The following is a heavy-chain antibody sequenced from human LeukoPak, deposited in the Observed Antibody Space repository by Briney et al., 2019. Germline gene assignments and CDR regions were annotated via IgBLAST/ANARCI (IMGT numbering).Heavy chain of an antibody. CDR1: GGSFSGYY. Sequence: SETLSLTCAVYGGSFSGYYWSWIRQPPGKGLEWIGEINHSGSTNYNPSLKSRVTISVDTSKNQFSLKLSSVTAADTAVYYCARAELATTFDYWGQGTLVTVSS. D-gene: IGHD5-24*01. CDR3: ARAELATTFDY. J-gene: IGHJ4*02. CDR2: INHSGST. V-gene: IGHV4-34*01.